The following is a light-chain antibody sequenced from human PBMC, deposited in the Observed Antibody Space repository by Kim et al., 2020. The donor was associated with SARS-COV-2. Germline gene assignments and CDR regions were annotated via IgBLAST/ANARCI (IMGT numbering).Light chain of an antibody. Sequence: KPVHWHQQKPGQDPVVVIYSDSNRPSGIPERFSGSNPGNTATLTISRIEAGDGADYYCQVWDSSSDPWVFGGGTQLTVL. CDR2: SDS. CDR3: QVWDSSSDPWV. V-gene: IGLV3-12*02. J-gene: IGLJ3*02. CDR1: KP.